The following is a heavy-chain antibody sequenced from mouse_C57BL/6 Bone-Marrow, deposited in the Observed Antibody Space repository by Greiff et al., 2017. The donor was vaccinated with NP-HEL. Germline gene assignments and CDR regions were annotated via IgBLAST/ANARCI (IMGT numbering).Heavy chain of an antibody. Sequence: VQLQQSGAELVKPGASVKMSSKASGYTFTSYWITWVKQRPGQGLEWIGDIYPGSGSTNYNEKFKSKATLTVDTSSSTAYMQLSSLTSEDSAVYYCARSRPHYYGSSYFDYWGQGTTLTVSS. CDR3: ARSRPHYYGSSYFDY. V-gene: IGHV1-55*01. CDR1: GYTFTSYW. D-gene: IGHD1-1*01. CDR2: IYPGSGST. J-gene: IGHJ2*01.